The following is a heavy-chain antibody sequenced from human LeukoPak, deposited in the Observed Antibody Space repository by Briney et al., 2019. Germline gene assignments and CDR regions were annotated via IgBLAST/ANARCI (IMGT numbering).Heavy chain of an antibody. Sequence: ASAKVSCKASGGTFSSYVISWVRQAPGQGLEWMGGIIPIFGTANYAQKFQGRVTITADESTSTAYMELSSLRSEDTAVYYCAAMTDWYDVNWFDPWGQGTLVTVSS. J-gene: IGHJ5*02. V-gene: IGHV1-69*01. D-gene: IGHD1-1*01. CDR3: AAMTDWYDVNWFDP. CDR1: GGTFSSYV. CDR2: IIPIFGTA.